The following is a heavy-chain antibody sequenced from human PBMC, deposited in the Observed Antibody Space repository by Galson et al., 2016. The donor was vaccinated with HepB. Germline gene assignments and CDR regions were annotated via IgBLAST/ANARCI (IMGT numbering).Heavy chain of an antibody. V-gene: IGHV4-59*01. CDR2: IYYEGST. D-gene: IGHD2-2*01. CDR3: ATCGRKYCSSLFDV. J-gene: IGHJ2*01. CDR1: GVSINDYY. Sequence: SETLSLTCSVSGVSINDYYWTWLRQAPGKGLEWIGFIYYEGSTNFNPSLASRATMSVDASRNQFSLNLDSLVAADTALYYCATCGRKYCSSLFDVWGRGILGTVSS.